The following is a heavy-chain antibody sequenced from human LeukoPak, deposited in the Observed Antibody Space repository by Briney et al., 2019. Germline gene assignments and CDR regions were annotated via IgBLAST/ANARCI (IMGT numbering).Heavy chain of an antibody. CDR1: GFTLSNHW. V-gene: IGHV3-74*01. J-gene: IGHJ4*02. D-gene: IGHD6-19*01. CDR2: ISTDGTTT. CDR3: ARVASSVDDY. Sequence: PGGSLRLSCAASGFTLSNHWMDWVRHPPGKGLVWVSRISTDGTTTIYADSVKGRFTISRDDAKNTLYLQMNSLRAEDTAVYYCARVASSVDDYWGQGTLVTVSS.